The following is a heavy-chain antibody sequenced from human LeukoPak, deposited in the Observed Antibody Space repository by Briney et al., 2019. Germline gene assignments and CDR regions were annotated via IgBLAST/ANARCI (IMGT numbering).Heavy chain of an antibody. V-gene: IGHV4-4*07. Sequence: SENLFLTCTESGGSISSYYWSWIRQPVRGGLQGSGRIFTTGSSHTNPTPTSRVPMSVDTSKNQFSLKLSSVTAADTAVYYCARVRGSSPYYYMDVWGERTTVTVSS. CDR1: GGSISSYY. CDR3: ARVRGSSPYYYMDV. J-gene: IGHJ6*03. CDR2: IFTTGSS. D-gene: IGHD6-13*01.